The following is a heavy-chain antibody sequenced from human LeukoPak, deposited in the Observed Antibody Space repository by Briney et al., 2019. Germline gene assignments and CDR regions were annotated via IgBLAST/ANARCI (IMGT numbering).Heavy chain of an antibody. D-gene: IGHD3-3*01. V-gene: IGHV3-43*01. J-gene: IGHJ3*02. CDR1: GFTFDDYT. Sequence: PGGSLRLSCAASGFTFDDYTMHWVRQAPGEGLEWVSLISWDGGSTYYADSVKGRFTISRDNSKNYLYLQMNSLRTEDTALYYCAKDEIRGRYDFWSGYYLGGAFDIWGQGTMVTVSS. CDR3: AKDEIRGRYDFWSGYYLGGAFDI. CDR2: ISWDGGST.